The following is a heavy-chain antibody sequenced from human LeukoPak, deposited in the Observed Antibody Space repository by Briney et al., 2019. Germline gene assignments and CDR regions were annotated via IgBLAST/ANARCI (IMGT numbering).Heavy chain of an antibody. D-gene: IGHD1-26*01. J-gene: IGHJ4*02. CDR1: GHTFTGYY. CDR3: ARDDSGSYYFDY. CDR2: INPNSGGT. V-gene: IGHV1-2*02. Sequence: ASVKVSCKASGHTFTGYYMHWVRQAPGQGLEWMGWINPNSGGTNYAQKFQSRVTMTRDTSISTAYMELSRLRSDDTAVYYCARDDSGSYYFDYWGQGTLVTVSS.